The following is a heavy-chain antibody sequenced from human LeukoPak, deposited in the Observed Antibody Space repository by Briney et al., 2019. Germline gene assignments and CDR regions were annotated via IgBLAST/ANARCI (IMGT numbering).Heavy chain of an antibody. J-gene: IGHJ4*02. V-gene: IGHV4-59*01. CDR2: IYYSGST. Sequence: SETLSLTCTVSGGSISNYCWSWIRQPPGKGLEWIGYIYYSGSTNYNPSLKSRVTISVDTSKNQFSLKLSSVTAADTAVYYCAEGTGYFDPFDYWGQGTLVTVSS. CDR3: AEGTGYFDPFDY. D-gene: IGHD3-9*01. CDR1: GGSISNYC.